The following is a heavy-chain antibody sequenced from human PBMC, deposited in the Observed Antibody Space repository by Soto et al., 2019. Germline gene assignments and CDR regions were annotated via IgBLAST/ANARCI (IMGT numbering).Heavy chain of an antibody. CDR3: ARDHMWNVLTTICGVGPQSVYYFDY. V-gene: IGHV1-18*04. J-gene: IGHJ4*02. CDR1: GYTFTSYG. CDR2: ISAYNGNT. Sequence: QVQLVQSGAEVKKPGASVKVSCKASGYTFTSYGISWVRQAPGQGLEWMGWISAYNGNTNYAQKLQGRVTMTTDTSTSTDYMELRSLRSDDTAVYYCARDHMWNVLTTICGVGPQSVYYFDYWGQGTLVTVAS. D-gene: IGHD3-3*01.